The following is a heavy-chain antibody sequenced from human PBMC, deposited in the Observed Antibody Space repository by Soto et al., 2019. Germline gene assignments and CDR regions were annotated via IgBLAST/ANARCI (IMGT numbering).Heavy chain of an antibody. V-gene: IGHV2-26*01. D-gene: IGHD6-13*01. CDR1: DFSLTSTTMG. J-gene: IGHJ4*02. CDR2: IFSNDEK. CDR3: ARIISTWYVALDY. Sequence: RVNPTETLTLTCIVSDFSLTSTTMGVSWIRQPPGKALEWLAHIFSNDEKSYSTSLKSRLTISKDTSKSQVVLTMTHMDPVDTATYYCARIISTWYVALDYWGQGTLVTVSS.